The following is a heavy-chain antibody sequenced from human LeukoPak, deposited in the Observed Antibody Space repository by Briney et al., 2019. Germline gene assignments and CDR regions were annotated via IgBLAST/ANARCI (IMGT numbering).Heavy chain of an antibody. CDR2: LSWNSGHI. V-gene: IGHV3-9*01. Sequence: HPGGSLRLSCAASGFTFDDYAMHWVRQAPGKGLEWVSGLSWNSGHIGYSDSVKGRFTISRDNAKNSLYLQMNSLRAEDSAFYYCAKGPGIAAAVDYWGQGTLVIVSS. J-gene: IGHJ4*02. D-gene: IGHD6-13*01. CDR1: GFTFDDYA. CDR3: AKGPGIAAAVDY.